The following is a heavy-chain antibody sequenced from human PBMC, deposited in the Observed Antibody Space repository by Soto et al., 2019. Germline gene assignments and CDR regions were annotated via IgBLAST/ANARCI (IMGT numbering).Heavy chain of an antibody. CDR2: ISGSAITT. CDR3: AKFLGGIPARPFDS. Sequence: QVQLVESGGGLVKPGGSVRLSCAASGFTFSDSYMSWDRQAPGKGLEWVSYISGSAITTSHADSVKGRFTISRDNGKNSVYLQMDSLRAEDTAVYYCAKFLGGIPARPFDSWGQGTLVTVSS. CDR1: GFTFSDSY. J-gene: IGHJ4*02. V-gene: IGHV3-11*01. D-gene: IGHD6-6*01.